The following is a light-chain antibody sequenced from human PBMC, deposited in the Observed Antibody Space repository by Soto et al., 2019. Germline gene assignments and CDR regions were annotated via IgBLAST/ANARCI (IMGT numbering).Light chain of an antibody. CDR3: QQRSNWPELT. J-gene: IGKJ4*01. CDR1: QRVSSY. V-gene: IGKV3-11*01. Sequence: EIVLTQSPATLPLSPGERATLSCRASQRVSSYLAWYQQKPGQAPRLLIYDASNRATGIPARFSGSGSGTDFTLTICSLEPEDFAGYYCQQRSNWPELTFGGGTKVEIK. CDR2: DAS.